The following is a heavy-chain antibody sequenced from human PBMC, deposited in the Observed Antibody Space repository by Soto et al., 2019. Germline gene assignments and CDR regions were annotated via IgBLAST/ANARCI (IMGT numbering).Heavy chain of an antibody. Sequence: PSETLSLTCTVSGGSISSYYWSWIRQPPGKGLEWIGYIYYSGSTNYNPSLKSRVTISVDTSKNQFSLKLSSVTAADTAVYYCARGQALYYDIVTGPRGVDRFDPWGQGTLVTDS. D-gene: IGHD3-9*01. CDR3: ARGQALYYDIVTGPRGVDRFDP. V-gene: IGHV4-59*01. J-gene: IGHJ5*02. CDR2: IYYSGST. CDR1: GGSISSYY.